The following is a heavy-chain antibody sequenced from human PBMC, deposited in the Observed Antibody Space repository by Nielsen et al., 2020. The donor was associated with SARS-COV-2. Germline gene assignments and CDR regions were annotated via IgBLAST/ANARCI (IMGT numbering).Heavy chain of an antibody. CDR1: GGSIGSYY. J-gene: IGHJ4*02. CDR2: IYYSGNT. CDR3: ARTTGSGSLLLVWG. Sequence: SETLSLTCTVFGGSIGSYYWSWIRQPPGRGLEWIGNIYYSGNTNYNPSLKSRVSISLDASKNQFSLALTSVTAADTAIYYCARTTGSGSLLLVWGWGPGTLVAVSS. V-gene: IGHV4-59*12. D-gene: IGHD3-10*01.